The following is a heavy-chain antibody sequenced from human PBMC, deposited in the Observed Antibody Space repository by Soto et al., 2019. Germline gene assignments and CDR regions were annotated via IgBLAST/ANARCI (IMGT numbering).Heavy chain of an antibody. D-gene: IGHD3-3*01. Sequence: GGSLRLSCAASGLTFSSYAMNWVRQAPGKGLEWVGRIKSKSDGATTDYAAPVRGRFIISRDDSKNTLYLQMNSLKTEDTAVYYCTTGLTIFGVVIDPWGQGTLVTVSS. CDR1: GLTFSSYA. J-gene: IGHJ5*02. V-gene: IGHV3-15*01. CDR3: TTGLTIFGVVIDP. CDR2: IKSKSDGATT.